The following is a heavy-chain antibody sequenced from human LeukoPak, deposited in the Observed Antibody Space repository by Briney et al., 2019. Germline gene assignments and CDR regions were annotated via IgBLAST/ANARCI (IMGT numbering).Heavy chain of an antibody. Sequence: QPGGSLRLSCAASGFSFRNYWMGWVRQAPGKGLEWVANTKPDGSAEYYADSVRGRFSTSGDNANNLLYLQMNSLRAEDTAVYYCARDGGLHTNFDYWGQGTLVTVSS. CDR3: ARDGGLHTNFDY. J-gene: IGHJ4*02. CDR2: TKPDGSAE. D-gene: IGHD2-15*01. V-gene: IGHV3-7*01. CDR1: GFSFRNYW.